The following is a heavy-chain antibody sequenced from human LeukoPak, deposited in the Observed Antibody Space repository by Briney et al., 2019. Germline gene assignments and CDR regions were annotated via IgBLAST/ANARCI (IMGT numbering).Heavy chain of an antibody. J-gene: IGHJ4*02. D-gene: IGHD6-13*01. CDR2: IYSSGST. V-gene: IGHV4-4*07. Sequence: SETLSLTXTVSGGSISSYYWSWIRQPAGKGLEWIGRIYSSGSTNYNPSLKSRVTMSVDTSKNQFSLKLSSVTAADTAVYYCARFERHSSWTSFNYWGQGTLVTVSS. CDR3: ARFERHSSWTSFNY. CDR1: GGSISSYY.